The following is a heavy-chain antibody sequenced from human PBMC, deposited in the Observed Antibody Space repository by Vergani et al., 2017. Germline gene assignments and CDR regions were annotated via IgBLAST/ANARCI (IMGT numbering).Heavy chain of an antibody. Sequence: QVQLQQWGPGLLKPSETLSLTCTVSGGSISSYYWSWIRQPPGKGLEWIGYIYYSGSTNYNPSLKSRVTISVDTSKNQFSLKLSSVTAADTAVYYCARESGVFYYGSGSYYRNWFDPWGQGTLVTVSS. J-gene: IGHJ5*02. D-gene: IGHD3-10*01. CDR3: ARESGVFYYGSGSYYRNWFDP. V-gene: IGHV4-59*01. CDR2: IYYSGST. CDR1: GGSISSYY.